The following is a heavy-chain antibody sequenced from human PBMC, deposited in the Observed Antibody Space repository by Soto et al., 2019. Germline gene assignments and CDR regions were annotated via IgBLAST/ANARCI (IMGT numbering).Heavy chain of an antibody. D-gene: IGHD1-1*01. Sequence: EVQLVESGGGLGQPGGSLRLSCAASGFTFSSSWMNWVRQAPGKGLEWVANIKYDGSERNYVDSVKGRFTISRDNAKSLLVLQKNSPRGEGSGGYYRARNGKGPFDILGQRTMVTGSS. CDR3: ARNGKGPFDI. CDR2: IKYDGSER. V-gene: IGHV3-7*01. J-gene: IGHJ3*02. CDR1: GFTFSSSW.